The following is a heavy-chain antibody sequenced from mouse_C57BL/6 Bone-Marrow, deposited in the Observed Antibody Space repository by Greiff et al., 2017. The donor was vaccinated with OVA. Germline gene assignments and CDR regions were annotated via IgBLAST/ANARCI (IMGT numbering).Heavy chain of an antibody. CDR2: INPGSGGT. D-gene: IGHD2-4*01. V-gene: IGHV1-54*01. CDR1: GYAFTNYL. J-gene: IGHJ3*01. CDR3: ARIYDYDRDPWFAY. Sequence: VKLMESGAELVRPGTSVKVSCKASGYAFTNYLIEWVKQRPGQGLEWIGVINPGSGGTNYNEKFKGKATLTADKSSSTAYMQLSSLTSEDSAVYFCARIYDYDRDPWFAYWGQGTLVTVAA.